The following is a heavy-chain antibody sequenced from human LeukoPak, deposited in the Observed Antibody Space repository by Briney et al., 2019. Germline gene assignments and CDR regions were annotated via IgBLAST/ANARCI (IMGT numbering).Heavy chain of an antibody. J-gene: IGHJ4*02. CDR1: GYTFTSYA. D-gene: IGHD5-12*01. Sequence: GASVKVSCKASGYTFTSYAMHWVRQAPGQRLEWMGWINAGNGNTKYSQKFQGRVTITRDTSASTAYMELSSLRSEDTAVYYCATVERGFSAYASFYFDYWGRGTLVTVSS. V-gene: IGHV1-3*01. CDR3: ATVERGFSAYASFYFDY. CDR2: INAGNGNT.